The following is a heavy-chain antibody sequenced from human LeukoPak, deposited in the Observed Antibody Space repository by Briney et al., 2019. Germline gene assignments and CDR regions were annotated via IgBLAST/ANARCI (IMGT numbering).Heavy chain of an antibody. CDR3: ARDSGIGYYDSSGYPYFDY. CDR1: GFTFDDYA. CDR2: ISWNSGSI. Sequence: GGSLRLSCAASGFTFDDYAMHWVRQAPGKGLEWVSGISWNSGSIGYADSVKGRFTISRDNAKNSLYLQMNSLRAEDTALYYCARDSGIGYYDSSGYPYFDYWGQGTLVTASS. J-gene: IGHJ4*02. D-gene: IGHD3-22*01. V-gene: IGHV3-9*01.